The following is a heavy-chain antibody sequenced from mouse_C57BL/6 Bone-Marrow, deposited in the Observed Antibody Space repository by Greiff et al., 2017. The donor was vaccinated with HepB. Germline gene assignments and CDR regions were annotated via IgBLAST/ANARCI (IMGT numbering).Heavy chain of an antibody. V-gene: IGHV2-9-1*01. J-gene: IGHJ2*01. CDR2: IWTGGGT. CDR1: GFSLTSYA. CDR3: ARNDGSSYVDYFDY. Sequence: VQLQESGPGLVAPSQSLSITCTVSGFSLTSYAISWVRQPPGKGLEWLGVIWTGGGTNYNSALKSRLSISKDNSKSQVFLKMNSLQTDDTARYYCARNDGSSYVDYFDYWGQGTTLTVSS. D-gene: IGHD1-1*01.